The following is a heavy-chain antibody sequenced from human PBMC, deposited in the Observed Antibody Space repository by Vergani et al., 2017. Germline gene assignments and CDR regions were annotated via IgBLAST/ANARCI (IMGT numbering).Heavy chain of an antibody. CDR1: GFTFSSYG. J-gene: IGHJ4*02. V-gene: IGHV3-30*02. CDR3: AKAVTYYYGSGSPHDY. CDR2: IRYDGSKK. D-gene: IGHD3-10*01. Sequence: QVQLVESGGGVVQPGGSMRLSCAASGFTFSSYGMHWVRQAPGKGLEWVAFIRYDGSKKYYADSVKGRLTISRDNSKNTLYLQMNSLRAVDTAVYYCAKAVTYYYGSGSPHDYWGQGTLVTVSS.